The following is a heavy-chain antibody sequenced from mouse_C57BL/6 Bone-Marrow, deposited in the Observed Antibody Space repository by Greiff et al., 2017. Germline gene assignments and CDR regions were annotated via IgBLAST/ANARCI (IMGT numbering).Heavy chain of an antibody. CDR1: GFNIKDDY. CDR2: IDPENGDT. J-gene: IGHJ2*01. Sequence: VHVKQSGAELVRPGASVKLSCTASGFNIKDDYMHWVKQRPEQGLEWIGWIDPENGDTEYASKFQGKATITADTSSNTAYLQLSSLTSEDTAVYYCTVISYFDYWGQGTTLTVSS. CDR3: TVISYFDY. V-gene: IGHV14-4*01.